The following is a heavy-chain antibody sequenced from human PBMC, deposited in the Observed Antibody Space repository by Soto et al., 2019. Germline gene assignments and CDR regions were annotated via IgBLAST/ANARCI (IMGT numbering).Heavy chain of an antibody. Sequence: ASVKVSCKASGDIFDNYAISWVRQAPGQGLEWLGGISPVIGTTHYAQIFQGRLTITADRSTMTTYMELSGLKSEDTAIYFCARDYSGYDPALNRFDPWGQGTLVTVS. D-gene: IGHD5-12*01. CDR3: ARDYSGYDPALNRFDP. V-gene: IGHV1-69*06. CDR1: GDIFDNYA. J-gene: IGHJ5*02. CDR2: ISPVIGTT.